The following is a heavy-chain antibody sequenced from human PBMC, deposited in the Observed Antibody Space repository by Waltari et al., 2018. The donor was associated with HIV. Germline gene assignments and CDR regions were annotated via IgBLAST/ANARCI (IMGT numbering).Heavy chain of an antibody. CDR2: ITQEGSEK. CDR3: TSGSPYSVGSGYFRET. D-gene: IGHD3-22*01. CDR1: GFTFSSHW. Sequence: EVQLVESGGGLVQPGGSLRLSCAASGFTFSSHWLSWVRQGTGKGLEWEANITQEGSEKDYVNAAQGRFTISRENATTVLYRQMTRLRAKASAVYYWTSGSPYSVGSGYFRETWGQGPLVTFSS. J-gene: IGHJ4*02. V-gene: IGHV3-7*01.